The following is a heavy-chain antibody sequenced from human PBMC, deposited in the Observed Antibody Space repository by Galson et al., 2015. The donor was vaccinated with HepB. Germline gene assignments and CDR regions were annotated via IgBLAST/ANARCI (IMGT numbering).Heavy chain of an antibody. CDR2: ISWNSGSI. Sequence: SLRLSCAASGFTFDDYAMHWVRQAPGKGLEWVSGISWNSGSIGYADSVKGRFTISRDNAKNSLYLQMNSLRAEDTALYYCAKGVGAIRRGGLDYWGQGTLVTVSS. CDR1: GFTFDDYA. V-gene: IGHV3-9*01. J-gene: IGHJ4*02. CDR3: AKGVGAIRRGGLDY. D-gene: IGHD2-2*01.